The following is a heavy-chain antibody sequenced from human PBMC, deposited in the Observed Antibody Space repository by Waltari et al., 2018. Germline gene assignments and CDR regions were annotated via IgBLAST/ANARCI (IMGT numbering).Heavy chain of an antibody. V-gene: IGHV1-69*01. CDR2: IIPIFGTA. CDR3: ARDFPQGWAAAGTHWFDP. Sequence: QVQLVQSGAEVKKPGSSVRVSCKASGGTFSSYAISWVRQAPGPGLEWMGGIIPIFGTANYAQKFQGRVTITADESTSTAYMELSSLRSEDTAVYYCARDFPQGWAAAGTHWFDPWGQGTLVTVSS. J-gene: IGHJ5*02. CDR1: GGTFSSYA. D-gene: IGHD6-13*01.